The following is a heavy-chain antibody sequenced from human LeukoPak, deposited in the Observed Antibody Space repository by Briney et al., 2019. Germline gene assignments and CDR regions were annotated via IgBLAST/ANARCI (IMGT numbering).Heavy chain of an antibody. Sequence: AGRSLRLSCAASGFTFSTYGMDWVRQAPGKGLEWVAVISNDGSNQDYVDFVKGRFTISRDNSKNTLYLQMNSLRAEGTAIYYCVKGNSGSYYGAFDIWRQGTMVTVSS. J-gene: IGHJ3*02. V-gene: IGHV3-30*18. CDR1: GFTFSTYG. CDR3: VKGNSGSYYGAFDI. CDR2: ISNDGSNQ. D-gene: IGHD1-26*01.